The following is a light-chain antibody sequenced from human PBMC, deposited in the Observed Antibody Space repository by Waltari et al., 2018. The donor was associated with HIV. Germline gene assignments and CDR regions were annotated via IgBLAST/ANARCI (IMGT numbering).Light chain of an antibody. CDR3: QVWDSSTHVV. CDR2: RDS. CDR1: NIGSKN. V-gene: IGLV3-9*01. Sequence: SYELTQPLSVSVALGQTARITCGGNNIGSKNVHWYQQKPGQAPVLVIYRDSNRPSGFPWRFSGSNSGNTATLTISRAQAGDEADYYCQVWDSSTHVVFGGGTKLTVL. J-gene: IGLJ2*01.